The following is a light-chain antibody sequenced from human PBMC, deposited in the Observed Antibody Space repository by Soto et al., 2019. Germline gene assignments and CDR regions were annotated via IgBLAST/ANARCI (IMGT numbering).Light chain of an antibody. CDR1: QSVSSY. V-gene: IGKV3-11*01. CDR2: DAS. Sequence: EIVLTQSPATLSLSPGARAPLSCRASQSVSSYLAWYQQKPGQAPRLLIYDASNRATGIPARFSGSGSGTDFTLTISSLEPEDFAVYYCQQRSNWPWTFGQGTKVDIK. CDR3: QQRSNWPWT. J-gene: IGKJ1*01.